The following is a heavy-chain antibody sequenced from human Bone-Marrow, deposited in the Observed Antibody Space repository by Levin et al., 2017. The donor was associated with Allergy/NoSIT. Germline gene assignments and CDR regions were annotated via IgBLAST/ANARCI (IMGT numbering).Heavy chain of an antibody. CDR1: GFTFSSYW. D-gene: IGHD6-13*01. Sequence: GESLKISCAASGFTFSSYWMSWVRQAPGKGLEWVANIKQDGSEKYYVDSVKGRFTISRDNAKNSLYLQMNSLRAEDTAVYYCARGSRWIAAAAVFDYWGQGTLVTVSS. V-gene: IGHV3-7*04. CDR3: ARGSRWIAAAAVFDY. CDR2: IKQDGSEK. J-gene: IGHJ4*02.